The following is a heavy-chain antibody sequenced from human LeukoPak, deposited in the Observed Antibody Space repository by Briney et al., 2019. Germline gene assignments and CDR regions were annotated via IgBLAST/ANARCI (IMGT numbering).Heavy chain of an antibody. D-gene: IGHD1-26*01. CDR1: GFTFSNYN. CDR2: ISSSGSTI. Sequence: GGSLRLSCVVSGFTFSNYNVNWVRQAPGKGLEWVSYISSSGSTIYYADSVKGRFTISRDNAKNSLYLQMNSLRAEDTAVYYCARGFTSGSSNLDYWGQGTLVTVSS. CDR3: ARGFTSGSSNLDY. J-gene: IGHJ4*02. V-gene: IGHV3-48*03.